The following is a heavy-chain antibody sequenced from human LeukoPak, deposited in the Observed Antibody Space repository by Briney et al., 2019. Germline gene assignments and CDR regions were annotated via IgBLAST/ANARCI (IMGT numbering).Heavy chain of an antibody. Sequence: SETLSLTCTVSGGSISSYYWSWIRQPPGEGLEWIGYIYYSGSTNYNHSLKSRVTISVDTSKNQFSLKLSSVTAADTAVYYCARDVVGAYYGMDVWGQGTTVTVSS. CDR2: IYYSGST. D-gene: IGHD1-26*01. CDR3: ARDVVGAYYGMDV. CDR1: GGSISSYY. V-gene: IGHV4-59*01. J-gene: IGHJ6*02.